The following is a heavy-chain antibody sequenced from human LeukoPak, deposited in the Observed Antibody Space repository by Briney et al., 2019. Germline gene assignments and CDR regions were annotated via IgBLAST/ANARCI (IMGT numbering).Heavy chain of an antibody. D-gene: IGHD1-14*01. CDR1: GGSISSYY. CDR3: ARDTRKYDAFDI. CDR2: IYYSGST. V-gene: IGHV4-59*12. Sequence: PSETLSLTCTVSGGSISSYYWSWIRQPPGKGLEWIGYIYYSGSTNYNPSLKSRVTISVDTSKNQFSLKLSSVTAADTAVYYCARDTRKYDAFDIWGQGTMVTVSS. J-gene: IGHJ3*02.